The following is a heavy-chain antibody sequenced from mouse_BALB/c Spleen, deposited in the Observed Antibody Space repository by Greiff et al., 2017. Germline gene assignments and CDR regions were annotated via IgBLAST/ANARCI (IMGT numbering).Heavy chain of an antibody. Sequence: EVMLVESGGGLVQPGGSMKLSCVASGFTFSNYWMNWVRQSPEKGLEWVAEIRLKSNNYATHYAESVKGRFTISRDDSKSSVYLQMNNLRAEDTGIYYCTREGPLRYFDYWGQGTTLTVSS. J-gene: IGHJ2*01. CDR1: GFTFSNYW. V-gene: IGHV6-6*02. CDR2: IRLKSNNYAT. D-gene: IGHD1-1*01. CDR3: TREGPLRYFDY.